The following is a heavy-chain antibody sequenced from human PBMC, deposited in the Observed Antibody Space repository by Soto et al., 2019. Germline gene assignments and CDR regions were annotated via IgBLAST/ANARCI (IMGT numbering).Heavy chain of an antibody. Sequence: EVQLVESGGGLVQPGGSLRLSCAASGFTFSTSWMHWVRQTPGKGLVWVSHINPDGSITNYADSAKGRFTISRDNAKNTLFLQMNNLRAEDTSGYFCARDIGYGGNWGQGTLVTVSS. CDR3: ARDIGYGGN. J-gene: IGHJ4*02. CDR1: GFTFSTSW. D-gene: IGHD3-16*01. V-gene: IGHV3-74*01. CDR2: INPDGSIT.